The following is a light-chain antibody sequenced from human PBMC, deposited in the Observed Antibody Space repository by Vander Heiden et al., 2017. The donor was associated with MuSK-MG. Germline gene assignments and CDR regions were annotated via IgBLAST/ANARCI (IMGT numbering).Light chain of an antibody. CDR1: QSISSY. V-gene: IGKV1-39*01. CDR3: LQSDSTRRT. J-gene: IGKJ1*01. CDR2: AAS. Sequence: DIQMTQSPSSLSASVGDRVTITCRASQSISSYLNWYQQKPGKAPKLLIYAASSLQSGVPSRFSGSGSGTDFTLTISSLQPEDFATYYCLQSDSTRRTFDQGTKVEIK.